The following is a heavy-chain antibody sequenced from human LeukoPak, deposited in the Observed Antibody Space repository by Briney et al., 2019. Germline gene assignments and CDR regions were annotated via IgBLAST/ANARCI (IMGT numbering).Heavy chain of an antibody. V-gene: IGHV3-9*01. CDR2: ISWNSGSI. J-gene: IGHJ4*02. D-gene: IGHD3-16*01. CDR1: GFTFDDYA. CDR3: ARSWGGPDYFDY. Sequence: GRSLRLSCAASGFTFDDYAMHWVRQAPGKGLEWVSGISWNSGSIGYADSVKGRFTISRDNAKNPLYLQMNSLRAEDTAVYYRARSWGGPDYFDYWGQGTLVTVSS.